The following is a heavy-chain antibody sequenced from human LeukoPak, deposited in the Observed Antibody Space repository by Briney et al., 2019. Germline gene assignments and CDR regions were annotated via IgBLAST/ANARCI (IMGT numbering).Heavy chain of an antibody. V-gene: IGHV1-69*01. CDR3: AALRVGATSSFDY. Sequence: SVKVSCKASGGTFSSYAISWVRQAPGQGLEWMGGIIPIFGTANYAQKFQGRVTITADETTSTAYMELSSLRSEDTAVYYCAALRVGATSSFDYWGQGTLVTVSS. CDR2: IIPIFGTA. J-gene: IGHJ4*02. CDR1: GGTFSSYA. D-gene: IGHD1-26*01.